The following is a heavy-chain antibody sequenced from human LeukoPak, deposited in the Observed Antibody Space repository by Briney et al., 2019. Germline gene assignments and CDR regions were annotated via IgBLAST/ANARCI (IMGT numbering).Heavy chain of an antibody. V-gene: IGHV1-3*01. CDR2: INAGNGNT. CDR3: ARWAATSYYYYGMDV. CDR1: GYTFTSYA. J-gene: IGHJ6*02. Sequence: GASVKVSCKASGYTFTSYAMHWVRQAPGQRLEWMGWINAGNGNTKYSQKFQGRVTITRDTSASTAYMELSSLRSEDTAVYYSARWAATSYYYYGMDVWGQGTTVTVSS. D-gene: IGHD2-15*01.